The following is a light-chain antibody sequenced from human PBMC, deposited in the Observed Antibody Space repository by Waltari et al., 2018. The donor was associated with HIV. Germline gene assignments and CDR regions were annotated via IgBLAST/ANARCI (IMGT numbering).Light chain of an antibody. CDR1: TSDADSFDY. Sequence: QSALTQPAYVSGSPGQSITISCTGPTSDADSFDYVSWYQQHPGKVPTLIIYEVSFRASGVSNRFSASKSGNTTSLTISGLQAEDEAVYSCGSYTATNSMMFGGGTKLTVL. CDR3: GSYTATNSMM. CDR2: EVS. V-gene: IGLV2-14*01. J-gene: IGLJ3*02.